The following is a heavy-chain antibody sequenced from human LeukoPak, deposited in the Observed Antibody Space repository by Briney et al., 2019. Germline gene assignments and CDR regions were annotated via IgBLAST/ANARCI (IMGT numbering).Heavy chain of an antibody. CDR2: IYYSGST. CDR3: AIQPPARYCSGGSCYRLIDY. J-gene: IGHJ4*02. Sequence: SETLSLTCTVSGGSISSSSYYWGWIRQPPGKGLEWIGSIYYSGSTYYNPSLKSRVTISVDTSNNQVSLKLSSVTAADTAVYYCAIQPPARYCSGGSCYRLIDYWGQGTLVTLSS. D-gene: IGHD2-15*01. CDR1: GGSISSSSYY. V-gene: IGHV4-39*01.